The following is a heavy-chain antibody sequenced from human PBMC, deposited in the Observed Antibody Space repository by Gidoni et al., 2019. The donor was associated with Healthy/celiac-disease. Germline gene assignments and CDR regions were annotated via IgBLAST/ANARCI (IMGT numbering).Heavy chain of an antibody. D-gene: IGHD4-17*01. CDR3: AGVEDGDYAWFDP. Sequence: QVQLQESGPGLVKPSQTLSLTFTVSCGSLSSGDYYWSWIRQPPGKGLEWLGYIYYSGSTYDNPSLKSRVTIAVETSKKQFSMKLSSVTAEDTAVYYCAGVEDGDYAWFDPWGKGTLVTVSS. V-gene: IGHV4-30-4*01. CDR1: CGSLSSGDYY. CDR2: IYYSGST. J-gene: IGHJ5*02.